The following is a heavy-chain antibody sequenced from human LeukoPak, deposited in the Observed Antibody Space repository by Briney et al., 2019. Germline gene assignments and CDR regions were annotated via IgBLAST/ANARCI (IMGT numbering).Heavy chain of an antibody. D-gene: IGHD5-18*01. J-gene: IGHJ4*02. CDR2: INHSGGST. V-gene: IGHV1-46*01. Sequence: ASVKVSCKASGGTFSSYAISWVRQAPGQGLEWMGIINHSGGSTSYAQKFQGRVTMTRDMSTSTVYMELSSLRSEDTAVYYCARVGYSYGYFDYWGQGTLVTVSS. CDR1: GGTFSSYA. CDR3: ARVGYSYGYFDY.